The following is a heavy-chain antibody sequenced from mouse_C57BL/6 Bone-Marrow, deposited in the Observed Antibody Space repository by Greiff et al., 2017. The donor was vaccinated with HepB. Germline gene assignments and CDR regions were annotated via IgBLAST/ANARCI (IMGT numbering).Heavy chain of an antibody. CDR3: TDYYDPIFDY. V-gene: IGHV6-3*01. D-gene: IGHD2-4*01. CDR1: GFTFSNYW. CDR2: IRLKSDNYAT. J-gene: IGHJ2*01. Sequence: EVKVEESGGGLVQPGGSMKLSCVASGFTFSNYWMNWVRQSPEKGLEWVAQIRLKSDNYATHYAESVKGRFTISRDDSKSSVYLQMNNLRAEDTGIYYCTDYYDPIFDYWGQGTTLTVSS.